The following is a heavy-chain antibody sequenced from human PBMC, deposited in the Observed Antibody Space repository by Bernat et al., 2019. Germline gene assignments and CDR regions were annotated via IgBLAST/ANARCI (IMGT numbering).Heavy chain of an antibody. CDR3: AKDRGGGSYFDY. CDR2: IRYDGSNK. D-gene: IGHD1-26*01. V-gene: IGHV3-30*02. Sequence: QVQLVESGGGVVQPGGSLRLSCAASGFTFSTNGMHWVRQAPGKGLEWVAFIRYDGSNKYYADYVKGRFTSSRDNSKNTLYLQINSLRAKDTAVYYCAKDRGGGSYFDYWGQGTLVTVSS. J-gene: IGHJ4*02. CDR1: GFTFSTNG.